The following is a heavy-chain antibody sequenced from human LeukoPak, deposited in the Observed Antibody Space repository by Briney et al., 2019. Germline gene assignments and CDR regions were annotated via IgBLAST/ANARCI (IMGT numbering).Heavy chain of an antibody. J-gene: IGHJ4*02. CDR1: GFAFSKYA. Sequence: GGSLRLSCVASGFAFSKYAVSWVRQAPGKGLEWVSSISDSGGKTYYADSVKGRFTISRDNSKNTFYLQMNSLRADDTAVYYCAKTFGTIDPFEYWGQGTLVTVSS. CDR3: AKTFGTIDPFEY. D-gene: IGHD2-2*01. CDR2: ISDSGGKT. V-gene: IGHV3-23*01.